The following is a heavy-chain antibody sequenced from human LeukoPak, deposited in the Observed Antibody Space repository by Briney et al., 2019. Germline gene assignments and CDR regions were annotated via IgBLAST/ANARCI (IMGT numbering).Heavy chain of an antibody. CDR1: GGTFGSYA. CDR2: IIPLFGAP. CDR3: ARDEEKAAGSL. D-gene: IGHD6-13*01. J-gene: IGHJ4*02. Sequence: SVKVSCKPPGGTFGSYAISWVRQAPGQGLEWVGGIIPLFGAPLYAQKFQGRVTITADERTSTVYMDLSSLRSDDTAVYYCARDEEKAAGSLWGQGTPVIVSS. V-gene: IGHV1-69*13.